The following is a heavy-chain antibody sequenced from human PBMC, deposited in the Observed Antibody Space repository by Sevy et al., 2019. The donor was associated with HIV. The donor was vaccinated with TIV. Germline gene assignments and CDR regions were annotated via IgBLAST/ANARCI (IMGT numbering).Heavy chain of an antibody. CDR3: ARLGGEYSSGWYKGRVYYYYMDV. Sequence: SETLSLTCTVSGGSISSSSYYWGWIRQPPGKGLEWIGSIYYSGSTYYNPSLKSRVTISVDTSKNQFSLKLSSVTAAATAVYYCARLGGEYSSGWYKGRVYYYYMDVWGKGTTVTVSS. D-gene: IGHD6-19*01. CDR1: GGSISSSSYY. CDR2: IYYSGST. V-gene: IGHV4-39*01. J-gene: IGHJ6*03.